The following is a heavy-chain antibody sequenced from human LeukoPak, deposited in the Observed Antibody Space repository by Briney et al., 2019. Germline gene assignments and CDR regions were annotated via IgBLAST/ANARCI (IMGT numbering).Heavy chain of an antibody. J-gene: IGHJ4*02. CDR3: ARGRPQRVVPAAIADY. V-gene: IGHV4-34*01. CDR1: GGSFSGYY. D-gene: IGHD2-2*02. CDR2: INHSGST. Sequence: SETLSLTCAVYGGSFSGYYWSWIRQPPGKGLEWIGEINHSGSTNYNPSLKSRVTISVDTSKNQFSLKLSSVTAADTAVYYCARGRPQRVVPAAIADYWGRRTLVTVSS.